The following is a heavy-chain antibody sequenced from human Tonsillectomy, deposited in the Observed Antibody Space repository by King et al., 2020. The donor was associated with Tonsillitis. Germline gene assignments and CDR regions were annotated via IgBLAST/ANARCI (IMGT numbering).Heavy chain of an antibody. CDR1: GGSISSGGYS. J-gene: IGHJ3*02. V-gene: IGHV4-30-2*01. D-gene: IGHD3-22*01. CDR2: IYHSGST. CDR3: ARGDGVCYDSSGYDSFDI. Sequence: LQLQESGSGLVKPSQTLSLTCAVSGGSISSGGYSWSWIRQPPGKGLEWIGYIYHSGSTYYNPSLKSRVTISVDRSKNQFSLKLSSVTAADTAVYYCARGDGVCYDSSGYDSFDIWGQGTMVTVSS.